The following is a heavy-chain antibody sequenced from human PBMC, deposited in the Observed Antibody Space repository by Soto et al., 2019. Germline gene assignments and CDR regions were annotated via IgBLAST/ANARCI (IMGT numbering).Heavy chain of an antibody. CDR2: IYSGGST. CDR1: GFTVSSNY. Sequence: SGGSLRLSCAASGFTVSSNYMSWVRQAPGKGLEWVSVIYSGGSTYYADSVKGRFTISRDNSKNTLYLQMNSLRAEDTAVYYCARADYSYYYGMEVWGQGTTVTV. V-gene: IGHV3-53*01. CDR3: ARADYSYYYGMEV. J-gene: IGHJ6*02.